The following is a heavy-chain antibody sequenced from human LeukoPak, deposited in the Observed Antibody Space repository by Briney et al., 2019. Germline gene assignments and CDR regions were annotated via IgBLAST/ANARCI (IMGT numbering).Heavy chain of an antibody. D-gene: IGHD5-12*01. Sequence: SVKVSCKASGGTFSSYAISWVRQAPGQGLEWMGGIIPIFGTANYAQKFQGRVTITADESTSTAYMELSSLRSEDTAVYYCARVSSVWLHRRKDPRYYYYGMDVWGQGTTVTVSS. CDR3: ARVSSVWLHRRKDPRYYYYGMDV. J-gene: IGHJ6*02. CDR1: GGTFSSYA. CDR2: IIPIFGTA. V-gene: IGHV1-69*13.